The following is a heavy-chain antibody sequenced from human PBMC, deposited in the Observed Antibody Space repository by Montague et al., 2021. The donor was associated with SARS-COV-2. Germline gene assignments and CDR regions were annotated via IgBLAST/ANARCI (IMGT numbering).Heavy chain of an antibody. CDR3: ARGDVEMATIKSGGPFYHFDY. CDR1: GGSISGYY. CDR2: IYYSGST. Sequence: SETLSLTCTVSGGSISGYYWSWIRQPPGKGLEWIGYIYYSGSTNYNPSLKSPVTISVDASKNQFSLKLSSVTAADTAVYYCARGDVEMATIKSGGPFYHFDYWGQGTLVTVSS. V-gene: IGHV4-59*13. D-gene: IGHD5-24*01. J-gene: IGHJ4*02.